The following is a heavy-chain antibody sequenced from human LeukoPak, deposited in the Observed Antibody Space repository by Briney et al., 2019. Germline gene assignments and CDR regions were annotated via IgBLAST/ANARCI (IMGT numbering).Heavy chain of an antibody. J-gene: IGHJ4*02. CDR3: AKGSTASCYSAGDS. CDR1: GFTFSSYA. CDR2: VSADGDTT. Sequence: GGSLRLSCAASGFTFSSYAMHWVRQAPGKGLEWVSVVSADGDTTFYADSVEGRFTISRDTSRNTLHLQMNSLRADDTAVYFCAKGSTASCYSAGDSWGQGILVTVSS. V-gene: IGHV3-23*01. D-gene: IGHD2-15*01.